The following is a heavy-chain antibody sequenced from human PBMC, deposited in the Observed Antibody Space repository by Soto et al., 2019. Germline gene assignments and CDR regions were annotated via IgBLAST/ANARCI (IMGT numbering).Heavy chain of an antibody. CDR3: ARNRDYAFDY. Sequence: EVQLVESGGGLVQPGGSLRLSCAASGFMFSNYWMSWVRQAPGKGLEWVAIIKQDGSDKCYVDSVKGRFTISRDNAKNSLYLQMNSLRIEDAAVYYCARNRDYAFDYWGRGTLVTVSS. J-gene: IGHJ4*02. V-gene: IGHV3-7*01. CDR2: IKQDGSDK. D-gene: IGHD4-17*01. CDR1: GFMFSNYW.